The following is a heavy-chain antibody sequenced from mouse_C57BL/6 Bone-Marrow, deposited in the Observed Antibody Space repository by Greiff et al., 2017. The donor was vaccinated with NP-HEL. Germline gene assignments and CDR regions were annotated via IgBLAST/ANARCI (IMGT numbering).Heavy chain of an antibody. CDR2: IDPSDSYT. D-gene: IGHD2-5*01. J-gene: IGHJ4*01. V-gene: IGHV1-69*01. CDR1: GYTFTSYW. CDR3: ARGGSIVTTRGYAMDY. Sequence: QVQLQQPGAELVMPGASVKLSCKASGYTFTSYWMHWVKQRPGQGLEWIGEIDPSDSYTNYNQKFKGKSTLTVDKSSSTAYMQLSSLTSEDSAVYYCARGGSIVTTRGYAMDYWGQGTSVTVSS.